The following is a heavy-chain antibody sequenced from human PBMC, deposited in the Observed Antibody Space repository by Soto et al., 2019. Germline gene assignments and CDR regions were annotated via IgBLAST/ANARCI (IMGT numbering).Heavy chain of an antibody. D-gene: IGHD3-10*01. CDR1: GFTFSSYA. CDR2: ISYDGSNK. J-gene: IGHJ3*02. Sequence: HPGGSLRLSCAASGFTFSSYAMHWVRQAPGKGLEWVAVISYDGSNKYYADSVKGRFTISRDNSKNTLYLQMNSLRAEDTAVYYCARCCLSPPTITMVRGVIITGRDAFDIWGQGTMVTVSS. V-gene: IGHV3-30-3*01. CDR3: ARCCLSPPTITMVRGVIITGRDAFDI.